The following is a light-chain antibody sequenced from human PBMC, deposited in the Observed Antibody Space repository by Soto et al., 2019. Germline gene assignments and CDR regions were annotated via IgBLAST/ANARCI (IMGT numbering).Light chain of an antibody. Sequence: QSALTQPASVSGSPGQSITISCTGTSSDVGGYNHVSWYQQHPNKAPKLMIYDVSNRPSGVSNRFSGSKSGNTASLTISGLQAEDEADYYCSSNTRSSTLVEFGGGTKLTVL. V-gene: IGLV2-14*01. CDR1: SSDVGGYNH. CDR3: SSNTRSSTLVE. CDR2: DVS. J-gene: IGLJ2*01.